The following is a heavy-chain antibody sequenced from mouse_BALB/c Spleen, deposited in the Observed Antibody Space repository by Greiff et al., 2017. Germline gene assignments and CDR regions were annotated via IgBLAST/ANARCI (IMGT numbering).Heavy chain of an antibody. CDR3: ARESPNWDGDWYFDV. CDR2: IWAGGST. V-gene: IGHV2-9*02. Sequence: VKVVESGPGLVAPSQSLSITCTVSGFSLTSYGVHWVRQPPGKGLEWLGVIWAGGSTNYNSALMSRLSISKDNSKSQVFLKMNSLQTDDTAMYYCARESPNWDGDWYFDVWGAGTTVTVSS. J-gene: IGHJ1*01. D-gene: IGHD4-1*02. CDR1: GFSLTSYG.